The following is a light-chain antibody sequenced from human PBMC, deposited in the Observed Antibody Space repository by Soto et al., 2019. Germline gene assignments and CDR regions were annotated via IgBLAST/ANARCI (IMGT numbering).Light chain of an antibody. Sequence: IVLTQSPGTLSLSPGERATLSCRASQSVSSSYLAWYQQKPGQAPRLLIYGASSRATGIPDRFSGSGSGTDFTLTISRLEPEDFAVYYCQQYGSSSWTFSQGTKVEIK. J-gene: IGKJ1*01. CDR3: QQYGSSSWT. CDR2: GAS. CDR1: QSVSSSY. V-gene: IGKV3-20*01.